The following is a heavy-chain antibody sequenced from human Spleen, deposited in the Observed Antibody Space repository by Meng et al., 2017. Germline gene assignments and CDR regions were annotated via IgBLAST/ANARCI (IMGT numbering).Heavy chain of an antibody. D-gene: IGHD3-16*01. CDR3: ARDVKGGTEEVGDY. CDR1: GFTFSSYP. Sequence: VQLVESGGNLVQSGGSLRLSCAASGFTFSSYPMHWVRQAPGKGLEWLSTISYDGHNREYIESVKGRFSMSRDNSKNTVYLQMNNVRSEDTGVYYCARDVKGGTEEVGDYWGQGTLVTVSS. CDR2: ISYDGHNR. J-gene: IGHJ4*02. V-gene: IGHV3-30*04.